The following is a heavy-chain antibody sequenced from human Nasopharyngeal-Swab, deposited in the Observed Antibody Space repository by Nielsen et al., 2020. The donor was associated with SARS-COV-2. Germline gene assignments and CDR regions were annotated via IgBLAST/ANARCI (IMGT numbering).Heavy chain of an antibody. Sequence: VRQAPGKGLEWVSVIYSGGSTYYADSVKGRFTISRDNSKNTLYLQMNSLRAEDTAVYYCARGLSSWYDLDAFDIWGQGTMVTVSS. D-gene: IGHD6-13*01. V-gene: IGHV3-53*01. J-gene: IGHJ3*02. CDR3: ARGLSSWYDLDAFDI. CDR2: IYSGGST.